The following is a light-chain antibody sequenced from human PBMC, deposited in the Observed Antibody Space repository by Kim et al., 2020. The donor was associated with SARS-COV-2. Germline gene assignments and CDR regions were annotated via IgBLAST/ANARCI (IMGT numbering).Light chain of an antibody. Sequence: DIVVTQSPLSLPVTPGEPASISCRSSQSLLHTNRKYYLDWYLQKPGQSPQLLIYLGSNRASGVPDRFSGSGSGTDFTLKINRVEAEDFGIYYCVQTLQTPYSFGQGTKLEIK. CDR1: QSLLHTNRKYY. CDR2: LGS. J-gene: IGKJ2*03. CDR3: VQTLQTPYS. V-gene: IGKV2-28*01.